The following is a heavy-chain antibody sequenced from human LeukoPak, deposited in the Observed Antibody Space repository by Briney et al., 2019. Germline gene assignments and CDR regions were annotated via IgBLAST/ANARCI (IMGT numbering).Heavy chain of an antibody. CDR1: GYTFTGYY. CDR2: INPNSGGT. D-gene: IGHD4-17*01. J-gene: IGHJ6*02. CDR3: ARGGYGDNPRYYYYGMDV. V-gene: IGHV1-2*02. Sequence: ASVKVSCKASGYTFTGYYMHWVRQAPGQGLEWMGWINPNSGGTNYAQKFQGRVTMTRDTSISTAYMELSRLRSDDTAVYYCARGGYGDNPRYYYYGMDVWGQGTTVTVSS.